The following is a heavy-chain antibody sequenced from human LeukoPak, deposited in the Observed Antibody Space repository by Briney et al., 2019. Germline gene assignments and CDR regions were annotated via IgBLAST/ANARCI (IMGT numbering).Heavy chain of an antibody. CDR1: GFTFSSYG. CDR2: IRYDGSNK. V-gene: IGHV3-30*02. J-gene: IGHJ4*02. Sequence: GGSLRLSCAASGFTFSSYGMHWVRQAPGKGLEWVAFIRYDGSNKYYADSVKGRFTISRDNSKNTLYLQMNSLRAEDTAVYYCARDESTAMVQGPLDYWGQGTLVTVSS. CDR3: ARDESTAMVQGPLDY. D-gene: IGHD5-18*01.